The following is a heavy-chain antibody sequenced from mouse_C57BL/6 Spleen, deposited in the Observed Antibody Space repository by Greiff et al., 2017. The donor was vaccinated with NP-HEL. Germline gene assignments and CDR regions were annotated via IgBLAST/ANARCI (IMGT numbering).Heavy chain of an antibody. CDR2: IDPSDSYT. CDR3: ARSYGSSSYWYFDV. J-gene: IGHJ1*03. D-gene: IGHD1-1*01. CDR1: GYTFTSYW. V-gene: IGHV1-59*01. Sequence: QVQLQQPGAELVRPGTSVKLSCKASGYTFTSYWMHWVKQRPGQGLEWIGVIDPSDSYTNYIQKFKGKATLTVDTSSSTAYMQLSSLTSEDSAVYYCARSYGSSSYWYFDVWGTGTTVTVSS.